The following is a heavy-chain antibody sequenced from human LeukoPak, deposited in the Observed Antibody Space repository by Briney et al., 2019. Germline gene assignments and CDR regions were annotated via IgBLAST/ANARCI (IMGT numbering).Heavy chain of an antibody. Sequence: PGGSLRLSCAASGFTFSSYAMSWVRQAPGKGLEWVSAISGSGGSTYYADSVKGRFTISRDNSKNTLYLQMNSLRAEDTAVYYCALLSSIPYHFDYWGQGTLVTVSS. CDR2: ISGSGGST. D-gene: IGHD6-13*01. J-gene: IGHJ4*02. CDR1: GFTFSSYA. V-gene: IGHV3-23*01. CDR3: ALLSSIPYHFDY.